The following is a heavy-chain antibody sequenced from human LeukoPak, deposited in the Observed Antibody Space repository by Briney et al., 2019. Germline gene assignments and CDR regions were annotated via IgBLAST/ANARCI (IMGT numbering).Heavy chain of an antibody. CDR1: GYTFTSYD. CDR2: MNPNSGNT. CDR3: ARSVGCGGDCYGHYYYGMDV. V-gene: IGHV1-8*01. J-gene: IGHJ6*02. Sequence: GASVKVSCKASGYTFTSYDINWVRQATGQGLEWMGWMNPNSGNTGYAQMFQGRVTMTRNTSISTAYMELSSLRSEDTAVYYCARSVGCGGDCYGHYYYGMDVWGQGTTVTVSS. D-gene: IGHD2-21*02.